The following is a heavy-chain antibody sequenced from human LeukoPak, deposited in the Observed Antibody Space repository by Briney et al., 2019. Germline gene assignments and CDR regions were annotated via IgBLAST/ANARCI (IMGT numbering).Heavy chain of an antibody. CDR3: ARSPQYDSSGYYPY. V-gene: IGHV3-30-3*01. J-gene: IGHJ4*02. Sequence: PGGSLRLSCAASGFTFSSYAMHWVRQAPGKGLEWVAVISYDGSNKYYADSVKGRFTISRDNSKNTLYPQMNSLRAEDTAVYYCARSPQYDSSGYYPYWGQGTLVTVSS. D-gene: IGHD3-22*01. CDR2: ISYDGSNK. CDR1: GFTFSSYA.